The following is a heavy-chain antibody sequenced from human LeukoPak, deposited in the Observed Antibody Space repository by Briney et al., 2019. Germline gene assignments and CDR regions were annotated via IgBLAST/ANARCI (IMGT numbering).Heavy chain of an antibody. CDR1: GFTFGTYW. CDR3: GRERNFYYMDV. J-gene: IGHJ6*03. V-gene: IGHV3-74*01. CDR2: ITNDGTT. Sequence: GGSLRLSCVASGFTFGTYWMPWVPQGPEKGLVGVAGITNDGTTVYADSVKGRFTISRDSAKSTVDPQIDRLGAEGTAVYYCGRERNFYYMDVWRKGTTVSVSS.